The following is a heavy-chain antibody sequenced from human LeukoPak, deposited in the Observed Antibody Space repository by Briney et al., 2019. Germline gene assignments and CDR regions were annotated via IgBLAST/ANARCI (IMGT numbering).Heavy chain of an antibody. CDR1: GFTFSSYA. CDR3: VRSRWLQLGYFDC. V-gene: IGHV3-48*03. CDR2: ISGSGSTI. J-gene: IGHJ4*02. Sequence: GGSLRLSCAASGFTFSSYAMSWVRQAPGKGLEWVSYISGSGSTIYYADSVKGRFTISRDNANNSLYLQMNSLRAEDTAVYYCVRSRWLQLGYFDCWGQGILVTVSS. D-gene: IGHD5-24*01.